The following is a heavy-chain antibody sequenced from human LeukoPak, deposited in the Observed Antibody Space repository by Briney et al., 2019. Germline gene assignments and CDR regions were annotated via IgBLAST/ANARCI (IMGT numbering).Heavy chain of an antibody. CDR2: IYSGGST. CDR3: ARQYCSSTSCNGAFDI. J-gene: IGHJ3*02. Sequence: GGSLRLSCAASGFTVSSNYMSWVRQAPGKGLEWVSVIYSGGSTYYVDSVKGRFTISRDNSKNTLYLQMNSLRAEDTAVYYCARQYCSSTSCNGAFDIWGQGTMVTVSS. D-gene: IGHD2-2*01. V-gene: IGHV3-66*04. CDR1: GFTVSSNY.